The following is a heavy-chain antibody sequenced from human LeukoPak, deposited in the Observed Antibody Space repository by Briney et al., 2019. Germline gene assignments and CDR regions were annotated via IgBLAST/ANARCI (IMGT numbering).Heavy chain of an antibody. CDR2: IYYSGST. CDR3: ARLPIAVAGPDAFDI. D-gene: IGHD6-19*01. Sequence: SETLSLTCTVSGGSISSYYWSWIRQPPGKGLEWIGYIYYSGSTNYNPSLKSRVTISVDTSKNQFSLKLSSVTAADTAVYYCARLPIAVAGPDAFDIWGQGTMVTVSS. V-gene: IGHV4-59*08. J-gene: IGHJ3*02. CDR1: GGSISSYY.